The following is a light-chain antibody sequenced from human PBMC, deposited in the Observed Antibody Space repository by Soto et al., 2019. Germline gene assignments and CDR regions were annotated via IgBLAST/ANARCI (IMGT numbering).Light chain of an antibody. V-gene: IGKV3-20*01. Sequence: EIVLTQSPDTLSLSPGERATLSCRASQRVAKFVAWYQQKGGQPPRLLIFGASIRVTGIPDGFIGSGSGTDFTLTISRLEPEDFAVYYCQHYVTSLTTFGQGTKVDIK. J-gene: IGKJ1*01. CDR2: GAS. CDR1: QRVAKF. CDR3: QHYVTSLTT.